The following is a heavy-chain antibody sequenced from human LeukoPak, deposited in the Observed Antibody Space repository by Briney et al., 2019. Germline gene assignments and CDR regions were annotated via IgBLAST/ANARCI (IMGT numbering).Heavy chain of an antibody. V-gene: IGHV1-2*06. CDR1: GYTFTGYY. D-gene: IGHD3-3*01. CDR2: INPNSGGT. Sequence: GASVKVSCKASGYTFTGYYMHWVRQAPGQGLEWMGRINPNSGGTNYAQKFQGRVTMTRDTSISTAYMELSRLRSDDTAVYYCARDGGYDFWSGYCDYWGQGTLVTVSS. J-gene: IGHJ4*02. CDR3: ARDGGYDFWSGYCDY.